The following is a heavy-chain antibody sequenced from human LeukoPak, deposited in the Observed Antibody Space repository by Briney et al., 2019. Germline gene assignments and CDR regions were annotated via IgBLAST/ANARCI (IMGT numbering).Heavy chain of an antibody. Sequence: GRSLRLSCAASGFTFSSYAMHWVRQAPGKGLAWVAVISYDGSNKYNADSVKGRFTISRDNAKNSLYLQMNSLRAEDTAVYYCAREMLAAVAAQSWGQGTLVTVSS. J-gene: IGHJ5*02. CDR3: AREMLAAVAAQS. V-gene: IGHV3-30*04. CDR1: GFTFSSYA. D-gene: IGHD6-19*01. CDR2: ISYDGSNK.